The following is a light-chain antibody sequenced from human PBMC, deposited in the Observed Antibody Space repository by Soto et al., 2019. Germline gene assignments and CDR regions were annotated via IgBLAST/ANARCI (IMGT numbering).Light chain of an antibody. CDR1: SSDVCAYNF. V-gene: IGLV2-14*01. J-gene: IGLJ2*01. CDR3: ASYTRSSTVV. CDR2: DVT. Sequence: QSVLTQPASVSGSPGQSITISCTGTSSDVCAYNFVSWYQQYPGKAPKNMIYDVTTRPSGVSNRFSGSKSGNTASLTISGLQAADEADYYFASYTRSSTVVFGGGTTLTVL.